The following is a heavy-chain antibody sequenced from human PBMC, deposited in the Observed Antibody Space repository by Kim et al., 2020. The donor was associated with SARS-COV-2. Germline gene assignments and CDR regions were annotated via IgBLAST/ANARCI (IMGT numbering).Heavy chain of an antibody. D-gene: IGHD3-3*01. CDR1: GFTFGDYA. Sequence: GGSLRLSCVVSGFTFGDYAMHWVRQAPGKGLEWVSGIGWDGGSKAYGDSVKGRFTISKDSVRNSLYLQMDNLGAEDTAIYYCAKDRAGRASFGRYTWYYFDYWGQGISVTVSS. CDR3: AKDRAGRASFGRYTWYYFDY. CDR2: IGWDGGSK. V-gene: IGHV3-9*01. J-gene: IGHJ4*02.